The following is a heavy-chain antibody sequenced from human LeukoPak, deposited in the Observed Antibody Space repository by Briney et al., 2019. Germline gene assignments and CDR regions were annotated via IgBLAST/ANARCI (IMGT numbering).Heavy chain of an antibody. CDR3: TRDRAGTQSWVEFDL. CDR1: GFSVCSTY. CDR2: IYTSGST. D-gene: IGHD3-10*01. Sequence: PGGSLRLSCAASGFSVCSTYMSWVRQAPGKGLEWVSLIYTSGSTFYADSVMGRFTISRDNSKNTLFLQMNSLRAEDSAVYYCTRDRAGTQSWVEFDLWGQGTLVTVSS. J-gene: IGHJ5*02. V-gene: IGHV3-66*03.